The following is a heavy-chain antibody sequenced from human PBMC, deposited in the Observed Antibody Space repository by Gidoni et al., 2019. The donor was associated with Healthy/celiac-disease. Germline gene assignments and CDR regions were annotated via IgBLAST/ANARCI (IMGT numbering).Heavy chain of an antibody. CDR2: IYWDDDK. Sequence: QITLKESGPTLVKPTQTLTLTCTFSGFSLSTSGVGVGWIRQPPGKALEWLALIYWDDDKRYSPSLKSRLNITQDTSKNQVVLTMTNMDPVDTATYYCAHSRTYYDILTGYYFDYWGQGTLVTVSS. CDR1: GFSLSTSGVG. J-gene: IGHJ4*02. D-gene: IGHD3-9*01. V-gene: IGHV2-5*02. CDR3: AHSRTYYDILTGYYFDY.